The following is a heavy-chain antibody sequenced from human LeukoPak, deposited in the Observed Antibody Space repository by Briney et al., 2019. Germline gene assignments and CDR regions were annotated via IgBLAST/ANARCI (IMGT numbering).Heavy chain of an antibody. V-gene: IGHV3-74*01. CDR2: INSDGSST. D-gene: IGHD3-10*01. CDR3: ARDIGSSGMDV. CDR1: GFTFSSYW. Sequence: PGGSLRLSCAASGFTFSSYWMHWVRQAPGKGLVWVSRINSDGSSTSYADSVKGRFTISRENAKNSLYLQMNSLRAGDTAVYYCARDIGSSGMDVWGQGTTVTVSS. J-gene: IGHJ6*02.